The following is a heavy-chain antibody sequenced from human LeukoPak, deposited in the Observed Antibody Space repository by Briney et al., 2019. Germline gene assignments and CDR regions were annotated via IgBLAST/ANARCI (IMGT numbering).Heavy chain of an antibody. V-gene: IGHV3-21*01. CDR2: ISSSSSYI. Sequence: AGGSLRLSCAASGFTFSSYSMNWVRQAPGKGLEWVSSISSSSSYIYYADSVKGRFTISRDNAKNSLYLQMNSLRAEDTAVYYCARGPGIAVVTKYFDYWGQGTLVTVSS. CDR3: ARGPGIAVVTKYFDY. CDR1: GFTFSSYS. D-gene: IGHD6-19*01. J-gene: IGHJ4*02.